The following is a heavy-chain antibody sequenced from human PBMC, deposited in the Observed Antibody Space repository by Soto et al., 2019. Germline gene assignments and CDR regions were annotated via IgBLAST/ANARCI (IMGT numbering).Heavy chain of an antibody. CDR3: AAGVLLHKDYYYYGMDV. CDR2: LYFSGSA. V-gene: IGHV4-61*01. CDR1: GGSVRSGNYY. Sequence: GPGPGPPSETLSLTCSVSGGSVRSGNYYWSWIRQPPQKRLEWIGHLYFSGSANYNPSLQSRVTISVNTSKDQFSLKLTSVTAADTAVYYCAAGVLLHKDYYYYGMDVWGQGTRSPSP. D-gene: IGHD3-10*01. J-gene: IGHJ6*02.